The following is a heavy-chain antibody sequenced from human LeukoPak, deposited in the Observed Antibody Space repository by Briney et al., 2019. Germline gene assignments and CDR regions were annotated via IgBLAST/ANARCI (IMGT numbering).Heavy chain of an antibody. CDR3: AKDLYGGTTAEYFQH. J-gene: IGHJ1*01. CDR1: GFTFSSYG. CDR2: ISGSGGST. D-gene: IGHD4-23*01. Sequence: GGSLRPSCAASGFTFSSYGMSWVRQAPGKGLEWVSAISGSGGSTYYADSVKGRFTISRDNSKNTLYLQMNSLRAEDTAVYYCAKDLYGGTTAEYFQHWGQGTLVTVSS. V-gene: IGHV3-23*01.